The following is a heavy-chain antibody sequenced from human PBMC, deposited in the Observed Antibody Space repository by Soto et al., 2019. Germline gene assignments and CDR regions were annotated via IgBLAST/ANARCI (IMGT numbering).Heavy chain of an antibody. D-gene: IGHD5-12*01. J-gene: IGHJ4*02. CDR3: ARGRGIVATINRSLLFDY. V-gene: IGHV4-31*03. Sequence: QVQLQESGPGLVKPSQTLSLTCTVSGGSISSGGYYWSWIRQHPGKGLEWIGYIYYSGSTYYNPSLKSRVTISVDTSKNPFSLKLSSVTAADTAVYYCARGRGIVATINRSLLFDYWGQGTLVTVSS. CDR1: GGSISSGGYY. CDR2: IYYSGST.